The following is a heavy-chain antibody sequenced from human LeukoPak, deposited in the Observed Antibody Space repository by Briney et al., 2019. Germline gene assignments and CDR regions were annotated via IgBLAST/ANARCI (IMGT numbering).Heavy chain of an antibody. Sequence: PSETLSLTCTVSGGSISSYYWSWIRQPAGKGLEWIGRIYTSGSTNYNPSLKSRVTMSVDTSKNQFSLKLSSVTAADTAAYYCARDSYPHYDFWSGTAYYHGMDVRGQGTTVTVSS. J-gene: IGHJ6*02. V-gene: IGHV4-4*07. CDR2: IYTSGST. CDR1: GGSISSYY. CDR3: ARDSYPHYDFWSGTAYYHGMDV. D-gene: IGHD3-3*01.